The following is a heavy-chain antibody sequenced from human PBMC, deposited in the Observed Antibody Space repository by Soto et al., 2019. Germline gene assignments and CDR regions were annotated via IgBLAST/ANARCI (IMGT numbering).Heavy chain of an antibody. CDR2: ISTYNGDT. V-gene: IGHV1-18*01. D-gene: IGHD5-12*01. CDR3: AREGVASYYYYGMDV. J-gene: IGHJ6*02. CDR1: GYTFTRSG. Sequence: AASVKVSCKASGYTFTRSGISWVRQAPGQGLEWMGWISTYNGDTNYAQTFQGRVTMTTDTSTSTVHMEVRSLRSDDTAVYYCAREGVASYYYYGMDVWGQGTPVTVSS.